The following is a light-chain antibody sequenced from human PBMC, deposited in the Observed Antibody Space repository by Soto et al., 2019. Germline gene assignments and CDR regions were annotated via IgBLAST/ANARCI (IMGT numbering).Light chain of an antibody. J-gene: IGKJ1*01. Sequence: EIALTQSPGTLSLSPGDRATLSCRASQTVGSSFLAWFQHKPGQAPRLLIYGASTRATGIPDRFSGSGSGTDFTLTISRLEPEDFAVYYCQQYGSSGTFGQGTKVDIK. V-gene: IGKV3-20*01. CDR2: GAS. CDR3: QQYGSSGT. CDR1: QTVGSSF.